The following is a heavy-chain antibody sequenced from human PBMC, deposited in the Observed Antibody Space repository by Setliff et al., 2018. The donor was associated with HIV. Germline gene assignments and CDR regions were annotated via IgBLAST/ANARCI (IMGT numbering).Heavy chain of an antibody. CDR2: INPSAVT. J-gene: IGHJ4*02. CDR3: VRGGGSSAYPPFEY. D-gene: IGHD3-16*01. CDR1: GYTFSNYY. V-gene: IGHV1-46*01. Sequence: ASVKVSCKASGYTFSNYYIHWVRQAPGQGLEWMGIINPSAVTSYGQKFQGRLTVTRDTSTSTVYMDLSCLRSEDTAGFYCVRGGGSSAYPPFEYWGQGTLVTVSS.